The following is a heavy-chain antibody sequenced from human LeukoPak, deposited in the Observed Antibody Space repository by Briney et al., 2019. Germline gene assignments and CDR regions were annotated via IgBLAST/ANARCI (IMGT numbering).Heavy chain of an antibody. CDR1: GFTFSDNY. V-gene: IGHV3-11*06. J-gene: IGHJ4*02. CDR2: ISGTSTYT. Sequence: GGSLRLSCAASGFTFSDNYMSWIRQAPGKGLEWISYISGTSTYTNYADSVKGRFTISRDNARNSLYLQLESLTVEDTAVYFCAGGFGFLIESWGQGTLVTVSS. D-gene: IGHD3-10*01. CDR3: AGGFGFLIES.